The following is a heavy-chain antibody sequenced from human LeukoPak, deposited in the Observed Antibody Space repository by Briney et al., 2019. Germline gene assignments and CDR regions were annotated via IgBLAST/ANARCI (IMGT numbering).Heavy chain of an antibody. Sequence: SETLSLTCTVSGGSIYSYYWSWIRQPPGKGLEWIGYIYYRGSTNYNPSLKSRVTISVDTSKNQFSLKLSSVTAADTAVYYCARTVPAAHFDYWGQGTLVTVSS. CDR1: GGSIYSYY. V-gene: IGHV4-59*01. CDR3: ARTVPAAHFDY. J-gene: IGHJ4*02. CDR2: IYYRGST. D-gene: IGHD2-2*01.